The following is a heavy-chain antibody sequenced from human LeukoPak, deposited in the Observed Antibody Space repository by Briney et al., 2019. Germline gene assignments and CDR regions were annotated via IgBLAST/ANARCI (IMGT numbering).Heavy chain of an antibody. CDR3: ARGPWNDDPTPDFDY. CDR2: INTNTGNP. CDR1: GYTFTSYA. V-gene: IGHV7-4-1*02. J-gene: IGHJ4*02. D-gene: IGHD1-1*01. Sequence: ASVKVSCKASGYTFTSYAMNWVRQAPGQGLEWMGWINTNTGNPTYAQGFTGRFVFSLDTSVSTAYLQISSLKAEDTAVYYCARGPWNDDPTPDFDYWGQGTLVTASS.